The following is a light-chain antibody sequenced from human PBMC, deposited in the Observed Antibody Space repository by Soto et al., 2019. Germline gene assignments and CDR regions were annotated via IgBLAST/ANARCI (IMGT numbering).Light chain of an antibody. V-gene: IGKV3-11*01. J-gene: IGKJ5*01. CDR3: QQRSSWPRIT. CDR1: PSVNSY. CDR2: DAS. Sequence: EIVLTQSPATLSLSPGGRVTLSCRASPSVNSYLAWYQQKPGQAPRLLLYDASNRATGVPARFSGGVSGTDFTLTISSLEPEDFAVYYCQQRSSWPRITFGQGTRLEIK.